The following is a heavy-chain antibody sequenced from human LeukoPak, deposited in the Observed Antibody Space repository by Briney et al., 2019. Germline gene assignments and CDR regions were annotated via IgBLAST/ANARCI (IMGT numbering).Heavy chain of an antibody. Sequence: GESLKISSQGFGYSFTSYWIGWVRQMPGKGMEWMGVIYPGDLRVRYNPSFQGQVTISVDKSINTAYLQWVSLRASDSAMYYCACRDLTSTWSFPWGQGTLVTVSS. CDR3: ACRDLTSTWSFP. D-gene: IGHD6-13*01. CDR2: IYPGDLRV. CDR1: GYSFTSYW. V-gene: IGHV5-51*01. J-gene: IGHJ5*02.